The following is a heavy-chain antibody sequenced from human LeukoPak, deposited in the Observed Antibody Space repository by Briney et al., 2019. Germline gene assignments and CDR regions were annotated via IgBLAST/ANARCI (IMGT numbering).Heavy chain of an antibody. D-gene: IGHD4-17*01. J-gene: IGHJ4*02. V-gene: IGHV3-21*04. CDR1: GFTFTNYS. CDR2: ISRSSGYI. Sequence: PGGSLRLSCAASGFTFTNYSMNWVRQAPGKGLEWGSSISRSSGYISYTASGKGRFTISRDNAKNSLYLQMSSLRVEDTAVYYCARENPHDYGLLDWGQGTLVTVSS. CDR3: ARENPHDYGLLD.